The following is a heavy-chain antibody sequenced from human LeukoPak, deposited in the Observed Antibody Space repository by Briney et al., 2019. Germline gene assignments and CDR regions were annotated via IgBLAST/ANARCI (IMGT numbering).Heavy chain of an antibody. CDR1: GVSTRSYY. Sequence: PSETLSLTCTVSGVSTRSYYATWIRRPPGKELGWIGYMYYSGSTNYNPSLKSRVTISVDTSKNQFSLKLCSVTAADTAVYYCVRSSTYHLFDDWGQGTLVTVSS. J-gene: IGHJ4*02. V-gene: IGHV4-59*08. CDR3: VRSSTYHLFDD. CDR2: MYYSGST. D-gene: IGHD2-15*01.